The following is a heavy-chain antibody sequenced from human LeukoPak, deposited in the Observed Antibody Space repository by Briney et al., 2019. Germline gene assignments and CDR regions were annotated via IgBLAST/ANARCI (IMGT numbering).Heavy chain of an antibody. CDR1: GGSISSYY. CDR2: IYYSGST. V-gene: IGHV4-59*12. CDR3: ARDRVTYCSTTKCASYWYFDL. D-gene: IGHD2-2*01. Sequence: SETLSLTCTVSGGSISSYYWSWIRQPPGKGLEWIGYIYYSGSTNYNPSLKSRVTISVDTSKNQFSLKLSSVTAADTAVYYCARDRVTYCSTTKCASYWYFDLWGRGTLVSVSS. J-gene: IGHJ2*01.